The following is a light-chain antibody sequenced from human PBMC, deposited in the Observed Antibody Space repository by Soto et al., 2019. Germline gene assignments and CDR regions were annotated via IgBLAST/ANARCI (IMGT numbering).Light chain of an antibody. CDR2: DAS. V-gene: IGKV3-15*01. CDR1: QSAISN. CDR3: PQHNTYPLT. Sequence: EIVITQSPTTLSVSTRERVTLSCRASQSAISNLAWYQHKPGQTPRLLISDASTRATDIPARFSGSGSGTDFTLTLSSLQSDDFATYYCPQHNTYPLTFGGGTKVDIK. J-gene: IGKJ4*01.